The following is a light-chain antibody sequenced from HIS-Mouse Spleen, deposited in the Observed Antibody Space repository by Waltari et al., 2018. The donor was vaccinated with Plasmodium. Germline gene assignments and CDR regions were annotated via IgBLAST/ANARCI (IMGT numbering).Light chain of an antibody. CDR2: WAS. CDR1: QSVLYSSNNKNY. J-gene: IGKJ1*01. CDR3: QQYYSTPWT. Sequence: DIVMTQSPDSLAVYLGERATINCKSSQSVLYSSNNKNYLAWYQQKPGQPPKLLIYWASTRESGVPDRFSGSGSGTDFTLTISSLQAEDVAVYYCQQYYSTPWTFGQGTKV. V-gene: IGKV4-1*01.